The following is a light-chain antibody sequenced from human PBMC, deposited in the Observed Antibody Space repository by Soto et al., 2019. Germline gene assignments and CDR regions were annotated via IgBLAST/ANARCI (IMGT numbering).Light chain of an antibody. J-gene: IGKJ1*01. Sequence: EIVLTQSPGTLSLSPMEIVTLSCRASQTVSSYLAWYQQKPGQAPRLLIYGASSRATGIPDRFSGSGSGTDFSLTISRLETEDLAVYYCQHYGSSRTFGQGTKVDIK. CDR2: GAS. CDR1: QTVSSY. V-gene: IGKV3-20*01. CDR3: QHYGSSRT.